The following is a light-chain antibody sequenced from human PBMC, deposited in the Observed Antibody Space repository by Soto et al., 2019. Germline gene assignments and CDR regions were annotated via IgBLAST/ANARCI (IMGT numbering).Light chain of an antibody. V-gene: IGLV2-8*01. CDR1: SSDVGGYNY. CDR3: SSYAARRVV. J-gene: IGLJ2*01. Sequence: QSALTQPPSASGSPGQSVTISCTGSSSDVGGYNYVSWYRQHPGKAPKLMIYEVTKRPSGVPDRFSGSKSGNTASLTVSGLQAEDEADYYCSSYAARRVVFGGGTQLTVL. CDR2: EVT.